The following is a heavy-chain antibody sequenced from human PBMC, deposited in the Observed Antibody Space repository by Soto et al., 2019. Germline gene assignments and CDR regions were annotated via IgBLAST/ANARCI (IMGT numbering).Heavy chain of an antibody. D-gene: IGHD6-13*01. CDR2: ISGSGDST. Sequence: PGGSLRLSCAASGFTCISYAMNWVRQAPGKGLEWVSVISGSGDSTYYADSVKGRFTISRDNSKNTLYLQMNSLRAEDTAVYYCARRGPGTYFDFWGQGTLVTVSS. CDR3: ARRGPGTYFDF. V-gene: IGHV3-23*01. J-gene: IGHJ4*02. CDR1: GFTCISYA.